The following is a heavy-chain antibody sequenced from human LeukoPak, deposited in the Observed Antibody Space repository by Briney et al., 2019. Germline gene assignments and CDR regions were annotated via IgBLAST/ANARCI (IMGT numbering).Heavy chain of an antibody. Sequence: SVKVSCKASGGTFNNFAVAWVRQAPGQGLEWMGGIIPIFGTANYAQKFQGRVTITTDESTSTAYMELSSLRSEDTAVYYCARGVSSGPYYDYYYMDVWGKGTTVTVSS. CDR3: ARGVSSGPYYDYYYMDV. CDR2: IIPIFGTA. D-gene: IGHD6-25*01. CDR1: GGTFNNFA. J-gene: IGHJ6*03. V-gene: IGHV1-69*05.